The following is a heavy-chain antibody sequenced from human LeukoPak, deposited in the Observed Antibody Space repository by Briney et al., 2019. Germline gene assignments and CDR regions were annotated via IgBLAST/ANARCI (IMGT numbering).Heavy chain of an antibody. V-gene: IGHV3-7*01. D-gene: IGHD6-19*01. CDR1: GFTFSSYW. Sequence: GGSLRLSCAASGFTFSSYWMSWVRQAPGKGLEWVANIKQDGSEKYYVDSVKGRFTISRDNAKNSLYLQMNSLRAEDTAVYYCAGGGQGLVPPRSDPWAQGPRVPVPS. CDR2: IKQDGSEK. CDR3: AGGGQGLVPPRSDP. J-gene: IGHJ5*02.